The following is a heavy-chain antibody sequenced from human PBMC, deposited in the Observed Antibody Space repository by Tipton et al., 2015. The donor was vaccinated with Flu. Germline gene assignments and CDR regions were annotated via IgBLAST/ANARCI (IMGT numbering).Heavy chain of an antibody. D-gene: IGHD4-23*01. CDR3: ARVLAQERWNYYGMDV. Sequence: QSGAEVKKPGASVKVSCKASGYTFTSYGISWVRQAPGQGLEWMGWISAYNGNTNYAQKLQGRVTMTTDTSTSTAYMELRSLRSDDTAVYYCARVLAQERWNYYGMDVWGQGTTVTVSS. J-gene: IGHJ6*02. V-gene: IGHV1-18*01. CDR2: ISAYNGNT. CDR1: GYTFTSYG.